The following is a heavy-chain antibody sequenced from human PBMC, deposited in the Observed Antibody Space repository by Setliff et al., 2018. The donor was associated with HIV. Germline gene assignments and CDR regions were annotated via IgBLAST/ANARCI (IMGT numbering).Heavy chain of an antibody. D-gene: IGHD4-17*01. Sequence: PSETLSLTCAVSGYSISSGYNWGWSRQPPGKGLEWIGSIYQTGVTDYNPSLKSRVTISVDTSKNQFSLNLSSVTAADTAMYYCARHANTVTTVVVDYFDYWGHGTLVTVSS. CDR3: ARHANTVTTVVVDYFDY. J-gene: IGHJ4*01. CDR2: IYQTGVT. CDR1: GYSISSGYN. V-gene: IGHV4-38-2*01.